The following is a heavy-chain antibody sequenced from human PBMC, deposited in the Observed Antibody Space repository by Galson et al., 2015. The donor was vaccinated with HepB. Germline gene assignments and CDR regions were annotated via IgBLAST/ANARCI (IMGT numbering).Heavy chain of an antibody. CDR1: GYTFTSYA. V-gene: IGHV7-4-1*02. Sequence: SVKVSCKASGYTFTSYAMNWVRQAPGQGLEWMGWINTNTGNPTYAQGFTGRFVFSLDTSVSTAYLQISSLKAEDTAMYYCARHGPPGIAVADYDYWGQGTLVTVSS. D-gene: IGHD6-19*01. J-gene: IGHJ4*02. CDR3: ARHGPPGIAVADYDY. CDR2: INTNTGNP.